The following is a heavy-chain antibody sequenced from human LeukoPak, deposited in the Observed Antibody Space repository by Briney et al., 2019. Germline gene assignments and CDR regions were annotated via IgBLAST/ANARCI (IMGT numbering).Heavy chain of an antibody. CDR3: ARGGYDFWSGYYSRWFDP. V-gene: IGHV1-18*01. CDR2: ISAYNGNT. D-gene: IGHD3-3*01. J-gene: IGHJ5*02. Sequence: ASVKVSCKASGYTFTSYGISWVRQAPGQGLEWMGWISAYNGNTNYAQKLQGRVTMTTDTSTGTAYMELRSLRSDDTAVYYCARGGYDFWSGYYSRWFDPWGQGTLVTVSS. CDR1: GYTFTSYG.